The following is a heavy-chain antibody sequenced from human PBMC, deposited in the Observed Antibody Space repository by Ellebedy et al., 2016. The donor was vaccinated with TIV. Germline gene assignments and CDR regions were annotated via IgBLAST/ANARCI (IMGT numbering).Heavy chain of an antibody. CDR2: ISWNSGSI. CDR3: ARDFHY. CDR1: GFTFDDYA. Sequence: SLKISXAASGFTFDDYAMHWVRQAPGKGLEWVSGISWNSGSIGYADSVKGRFTISRDNAKNSLYLQMNSLRAEDTAVYYCARDFHYWGQGTLVTVSS. J-gene: IGHJ4*02. V-gene: IGHV3-9*01.